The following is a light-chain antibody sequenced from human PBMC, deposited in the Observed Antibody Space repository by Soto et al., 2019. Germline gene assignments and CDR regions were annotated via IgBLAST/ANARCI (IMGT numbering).Light chain of an antibody. V-gene: IGKV3-20*01. J-gene: IGKJ2*01. CDR1: QSVSSSY. Sequence: EIVLTQSPGTLSLSPGERATLSCRASQSVSSSYLAWYQHKPGQAPRLLIYGASSRATGIPDRFCGSGSGTGFTLTISRLEPEDFAVYYCQQYGSSPHTFGPGTKLEIK. CDR3: QQYGSSPHT. CDR2: GAS.